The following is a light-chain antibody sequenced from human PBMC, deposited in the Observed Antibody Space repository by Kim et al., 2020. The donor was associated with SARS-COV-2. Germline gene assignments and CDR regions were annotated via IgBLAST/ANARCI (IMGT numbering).Light chain of an antibody. V-gene: IGKV3-20*01. CDR3: QQYGSSPPWT. J-gene: IGKJ1*01. Sequence: PAERATLPCRARQSVSSSYLAWYQQKPGQAPRLLIYGASSRATGIPDRFSGSGSGTDFTLTISRLEPEDFAVYYCQQYGSSPPWTFGQGTKVDIK. CDR2: GAS. CDR1: QSVSSSY.